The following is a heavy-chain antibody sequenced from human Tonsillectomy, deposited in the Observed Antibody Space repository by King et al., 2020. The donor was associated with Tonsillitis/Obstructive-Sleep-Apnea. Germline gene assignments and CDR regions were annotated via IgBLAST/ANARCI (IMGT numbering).Heavy chain of an antibody. V-gene: IGHV3-48*03. Sequence: VQLVESGGGLVQPGGSLRLSCAASGFTFSSYEMNWVRQAPGKGLEWVSYISSSGSTIYYADSVKGRFTISRDNAKNSLYLQMNSLRAEDTAVYYCARVGVLRFLEWLLSPDFDYWGQGTLVTVSS. J-gene: IGHJ4*02. CDR3: ARVGVLRFLEWLLSPDFDY. CDR2: ISSSGSTI. D-gene: IGHD3-3*01. CDR1: GFTFSSYE.